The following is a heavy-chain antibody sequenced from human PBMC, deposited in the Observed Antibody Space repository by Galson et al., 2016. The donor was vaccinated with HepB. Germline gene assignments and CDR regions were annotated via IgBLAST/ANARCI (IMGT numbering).Heavy chain of an antibody. J-gene: IGHJ4*02. CDR1: GVSISNSNSY. CDR3: AKSKVNSGGYWIFDF. CDR2: VYFSGTT. Sequence: SETLSLTCGVSGVSISNSNSYWGWIRQPPGKGLQWIGTVYFSGTTYYSPSLKGRVTMSIDSDKNQFSLKLTSVTAADTAIYFCAKSKVNSGGYWIFDFWGQGALITVSS. V-gene: IGHV4-39*07. D-gene: IGHD1-26*01.